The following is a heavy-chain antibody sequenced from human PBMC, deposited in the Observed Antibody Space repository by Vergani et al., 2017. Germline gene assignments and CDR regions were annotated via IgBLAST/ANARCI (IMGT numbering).Heavy chain of an antibody. CDR1: GGSISSGSYY. J-gene: IGHJ4*02. D-gene: IGHD1-26*01. V-gene: IGHV4-61*02. CDR2: IYTSGST. CDR3: ARAWSGSFGVNYFDY. Sequence: QVQLQESGPGLVKPSQTLSLTCTVSGGSISSGSYYWSWIRQPAGKGLEWIGRIYTSGSTNYNPSLKSRVTISVDTSKNQFSLKLSSVTAADTAVYYCARAWSGSFGVNYFDYWGQGTLVTVSS.